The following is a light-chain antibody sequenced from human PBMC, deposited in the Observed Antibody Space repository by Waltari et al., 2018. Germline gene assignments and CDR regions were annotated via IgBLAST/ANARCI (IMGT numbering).Light chain of an antibody. J-gene: IGKJ1*01. V-gene: IGKV3-20*01. CDR1: QNINSNC. Sequence: ENVLTQSPGTLALSPGERATLSCRASQNINSNCLAWYQQKPGQAPRLPIYDAVKRAPGIPDRFSGRGSGTDFTLTISSLEPEDFAVYYCQQYGSPPSRTFGQGTKVEMK. CDR3: QQYGSPPSRT. CDR2: DAV.